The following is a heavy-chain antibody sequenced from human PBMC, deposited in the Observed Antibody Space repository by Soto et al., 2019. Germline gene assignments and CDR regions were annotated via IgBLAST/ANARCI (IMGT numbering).Heavy chain of an antibody. D-gene: IGHD2-15*01. CDR3: ARDVCSGGSCYSKRYYYGMDV. CDR2: IYYSGST. V-gene: IGHV4-59*01. CDR1: GGSISSYY. J-gene: IGHJ6*02. Sequence: QVQLQESGPGLVKPSETLSLTCTVSGGSISSYYWSWIRQPPGKGLEWVGYIYYSGSTNYNPSLKSRVTIAVDTSTNQFSLKLSSVTAADTAVYYCARDVCSGGSCYSKRYYYGMDVWGQGTTVTVSS.